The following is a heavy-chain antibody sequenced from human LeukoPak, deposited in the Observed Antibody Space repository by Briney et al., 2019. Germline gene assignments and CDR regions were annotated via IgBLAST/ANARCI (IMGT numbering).Heavy chain of an antibody. Sequence: SETLSLTCTVSGGSISSYYWSWIRQPPGKGLEWIGEIYHSGSTNYNPSLKSRVTISVDKSKNQFSLKLSSVTAADTAVYYCARDTAAGGPTRGGGSSLGAFDIWGQGTMVTVSS. D-gene: IGHD2-15*01. CDR3: ARDTAAGGPTRGGGSSLGAFDI. CDR2: IYHSGST. V-gene: IGHV4-59*12. J-gene: IGHJ3*02. CDR1: GGSISSYY.